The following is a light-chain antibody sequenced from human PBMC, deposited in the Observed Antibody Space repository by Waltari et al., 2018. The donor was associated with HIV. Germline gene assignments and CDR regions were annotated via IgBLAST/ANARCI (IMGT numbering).Light chain of an antibody. CDR3: QHYNKGLRSFT. J-gene: IGKJ3*01. V-gene: IGKV3D-15*01. CDR2: GAF. CDR1: QSVGNN. Sequence: EIVLTQSPATLSVSPGEGATLSCRASQSVGNNLAWYQQKPGLAPRLLIYGAFTRATGIPTRFSGSGSGTDFTLTLSSLQSEDFAVYYCQHYNKGLRSFTFGPGTKVDI.